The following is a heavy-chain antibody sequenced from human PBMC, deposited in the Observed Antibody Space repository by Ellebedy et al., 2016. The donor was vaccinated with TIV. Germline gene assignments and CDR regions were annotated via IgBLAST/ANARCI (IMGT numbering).Heavy chain of an antibody. CDR2: IKQDGSEQ. J-gene: IGHJ4*02. CDR3: ARYPFVIGRVFDS. V-gene: IGHV3-7*03. Sequence: GESLKISCAVSGFTFSDYWMGWVRQAPGKGLEWVAMIKQDGSEQYYVGSVKGRFTISRDNATNSLDLQMNSLRAEDTAVFYCARYPFVIGRVFDSWGQGIPVTVSS. D-gene: IGHD3-16*01. CDR1: GFTFSDYW.